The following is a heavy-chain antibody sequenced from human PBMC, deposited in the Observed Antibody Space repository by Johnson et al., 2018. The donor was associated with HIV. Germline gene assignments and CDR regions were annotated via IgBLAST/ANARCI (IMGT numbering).Heavy chain of an antibody. Sequence: QVQLVESGGGVVQPGRSLRLSCAASGFTFSSYAMHWVRQAPGKGLEWVAVISYDGSNKYYADSVKGRFTISRDNAKNSLYLQMNSLRAEDTALYYCARDRRDGDAFDIWGQGTMVTVSS. CDR2: ISYDGSNK. D-gene: IGHD5-24*01. CDR3: ARDRRDGDAFDI. CDR1: GFTFSSYA. J-gene: IGHJ3*02. V-gene: IGHV3-30-3*01.